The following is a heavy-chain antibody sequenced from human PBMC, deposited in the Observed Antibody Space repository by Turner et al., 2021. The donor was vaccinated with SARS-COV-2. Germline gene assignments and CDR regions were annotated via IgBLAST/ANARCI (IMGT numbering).Heavy chain of an antibody. CDR2: ITWNSGTI. CDR3: AKDLLSVTYYYDSSGSYGMDV. D-gene: IGHD3-22*01. J-gene: IGHJ6*02. CDR1: CFPFDEYS. V-gene: IGHV3-9*01. Sequence: EVQLVESGGGSVLPGRSLRLACTASCFPFDEYSMHWVRQAPGKGLEWVSGITWNSGTIGYADSVKGRFTISRDNAKNSLYLQMNSLRAEDTALYYCAKDLLSVTYYYDSSGSYGMDVWGQGTTVTVSS.